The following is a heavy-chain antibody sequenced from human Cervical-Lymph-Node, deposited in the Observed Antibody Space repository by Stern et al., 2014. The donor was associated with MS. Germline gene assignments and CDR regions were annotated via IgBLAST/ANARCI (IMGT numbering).Heavy chain of an antibody. Sequence: QVQLVQSGGGVVQPGRSLRLSCVASGFSLNVYAMHWVRQAPGKGLEWVALMSFDKYDFFVDSVKGRFTISRANSQNAVYLQMNSLKFEDTGVYYCARHLAAIGRSYGLDVWGQGTTVPVSS. CDR2: MSFDKYD. D-gene: IGHD5-12*01. V-gene: IGHV3-30*04. J-gene: IGHJ6*02. CDR1: GFSLNVYA. CDR3: ARHLAAIGRSYGLDV.